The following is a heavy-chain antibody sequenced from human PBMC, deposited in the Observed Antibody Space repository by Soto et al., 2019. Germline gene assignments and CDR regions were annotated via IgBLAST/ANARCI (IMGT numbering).Heavy chain of an antibody. D-gene: IGHD1-7*01. CDR3: AHRPPGTGTTYYFDY. V-gene: IGHV2-5*01. Sequence: SGPTLVKPTQTLTLTCTFSGFSLSTSGVGVGWIRQPPGKALEWLALIYWNDDKRYSPSLKSRLTITKDTSKNQVVLTMTNMDPVDTATYYCAHRPPGTGTTYYFDYWGQGTLVTVSS. CDR2: IYWNDDK. CDR1: GFSLSTSGVG. J-gene: IGHJ4*02.